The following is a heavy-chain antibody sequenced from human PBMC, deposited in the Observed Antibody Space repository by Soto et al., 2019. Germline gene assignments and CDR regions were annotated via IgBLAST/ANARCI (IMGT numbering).Heavy chain of an antibody. J-gene: IGHJ5*02. CDR2: IYYSGST. Sequence: SSETLSLTCTVSGGSISSYYWSWIRQPPGKGLEWIGYIYYSGSTNYNPSLKSRVTISVDTSKNQFSLKLSSVTAADTAVYYCARSSLYYDILTGPADPWGQGTLVTVSS. V-gene: IGHV4-59*01. CDR3: ARSSLYYDILTGPADP. CDR1: GGSISSYY. D-gene: IGHD3-9*01.